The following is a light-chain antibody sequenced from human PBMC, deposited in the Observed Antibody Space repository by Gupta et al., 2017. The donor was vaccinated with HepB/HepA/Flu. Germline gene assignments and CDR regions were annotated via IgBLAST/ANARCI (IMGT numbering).Light chain of an antibody. CDR2: RKD. CDR3: DARDTSGRHVI. J-gene: IGLJ2*01. V-gene: IGLV3-19*01. Sequence: SSELPQAPAVPVALGQTVTITCHGDTLRSYYASWYQQKPGQAPITVIYRKDNRPSGIPDRFSGSSSGNTASLTISGARAEDEAEYYCDARDTSGRHVIFGGGTKLTVL. CDR1: TLRSYY.